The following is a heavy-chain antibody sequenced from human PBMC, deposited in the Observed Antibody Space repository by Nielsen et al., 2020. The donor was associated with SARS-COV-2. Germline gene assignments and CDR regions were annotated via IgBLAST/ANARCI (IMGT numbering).Heavy chain of an antibody. D-gene: IGHD6-19*01. J-gene: IGHJ4*02. CDR3: ARASSSGWSWYYFDY. V-gene: IGHV3-13*04. CDR2: IGTAGDT. Sequence: GESLKISCAASGFTFSSYDMHWVRQATGKGLEWVSAIGTAGDTYYPGSVKGRFTISRENAKNSLYLQMNSLRAGDTAVYYCARASSSGWSWYYFDYWGQGTLVIVSS. CDR1: GFTFSSYD.